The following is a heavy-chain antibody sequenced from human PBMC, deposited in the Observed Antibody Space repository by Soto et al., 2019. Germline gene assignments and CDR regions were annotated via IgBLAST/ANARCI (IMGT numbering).Heavy chain of an antibody. CDR3: AKDWGSSGWFNWFEP. D-gene: IGHD6-19*01. CDR2: ISHDGSNT. V-gene: IGHV3-30*18. J-gene: IGHJ5*02. CDR1: GFTLSNTG. Sequence: QVQLVESGGGVVQPGRSLRLSCVASGFTLSNTGMHWVRQAPGKGLEWVAMISHDGSNTYYGDSVKGRFTISRDNSWNTLYLQMDSLRPEDTSVYYCAKDWGSSGWFNWFEPWGQGTLVTVSS.